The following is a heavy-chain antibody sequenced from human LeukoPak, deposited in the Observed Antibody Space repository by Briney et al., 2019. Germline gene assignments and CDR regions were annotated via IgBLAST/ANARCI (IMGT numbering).Heavy chain of an antibody. V-gene: IGHV1-69*05. J-gene: IGHJ4*02. CDR2: IIPIFGTA. D-gene: IGHD6-6*01. CDR1: GGTFSSYA. CDR3: ARFSSSGNDY. Sequence: ASVKVSCKASGGTFSSYAISWVRQAPGQGPEWMGRIIPIFGTANYAQKFQGRVTITTDESTSTAYMELSSLRSEDTAVYYCARFSSSGNDYWGQGTLVTVSS.